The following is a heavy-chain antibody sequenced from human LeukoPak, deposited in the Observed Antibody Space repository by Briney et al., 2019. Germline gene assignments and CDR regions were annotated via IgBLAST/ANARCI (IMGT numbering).Heavy chain of an antibody. Sequence: SETLSLTCTVSGGSISSSSYFWGWIRQPPGKGLEWIGSIYYSGSTYYNPSLKSRVTISVDTSKNQFSLKLSSVTAADTAVYYCARDADGYNSPYWGQGTLVTVSS. CDR1: GGSISSSSYF. D-gene: IGHD5-24*01. J-gene: IGHJ4*02. CDR2: IYYSGST. CDR3: ARDADGYNSPY. V-gene: IGHV4-39*07.